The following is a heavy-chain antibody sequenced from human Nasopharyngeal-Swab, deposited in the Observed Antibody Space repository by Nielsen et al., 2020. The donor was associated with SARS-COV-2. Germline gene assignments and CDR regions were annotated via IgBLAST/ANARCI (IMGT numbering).Heavy chain of an antibody. D-gene: IGHD1-20*01. V-gene: IGHV3-9*01. J-gene: IGHJ2*01. CDR1: GFTFDDYA. CDR2: ISWNGNIR. CDR3: ARENNWEALRYFDL. Sequence: SCAASGFTFDDYAMYWVRQAPGKGLEWVSGISWNGNIRGHADSVEGRFTISRDNAKSSLYLQMNSLRVEDTALYYCARENNWEALRYFDLWGRGTLVTVSS.